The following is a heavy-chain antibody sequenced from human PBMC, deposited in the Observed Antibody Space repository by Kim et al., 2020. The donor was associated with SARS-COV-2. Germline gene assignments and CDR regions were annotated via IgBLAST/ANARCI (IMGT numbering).Heavy chain of an antibody. Sequence: GGSLRLSCVGSGFYFSRTDINWVRQAPGKGLEWVASISGSDTSGATSLTYYAESVKGRFTISRDNAKNSLYLQMNSLRVEDTATYYCMSAFWGQGPLVA. D-gene: IGHD3-3*01. CDR1: GFYFSRTD. CDR3: MSAF. J-gene: IGHJ4*02. V-gene: IGHV3-48*03. CDR2: ISGSDTSGATSLT.